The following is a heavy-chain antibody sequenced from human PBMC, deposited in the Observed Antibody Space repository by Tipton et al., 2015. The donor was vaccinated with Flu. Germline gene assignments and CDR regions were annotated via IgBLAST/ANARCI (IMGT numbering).Heavy chain of an antibody. Sequence: QLVQSGAEVKKPGASVKVSCKASGFTLSDYYMHWVRQAPGQGLEWLGRINPNTGDTQYAQKFQGRVTMTRDTSISAAYMDLTTLGSDDTAVYYCANRGDDFDVWGQGTMVTVSS. CDR2: INPNTGDT. CDR1: GFTLSDYY. J-gene: IGHJ3*01. CDR3: ANRGDDFDV. V-gene: IGHV1-2*06.